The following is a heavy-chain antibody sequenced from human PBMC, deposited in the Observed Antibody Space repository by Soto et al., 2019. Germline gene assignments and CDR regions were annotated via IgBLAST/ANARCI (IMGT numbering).Heavy chain of an antibody. V-gene: IGHV4-4*07. J-gene: IGHJ4*02. CDR1: GGSISSYY. CDR3: ARDRYYYDSSGYLFDY. D-gene: IGHD3-22*01. CDR2: IYTSGST. Sequence: PSETLSLTCTVSGGSISSYYWSWIRQPAGKGLEWIGRIYTSGSTNYNPSLKSRVTMSVDTFKNQFSLKLSSVTAADTAVYYCARDRYYYDSSGYLFDYWGQGTLVTVSS.